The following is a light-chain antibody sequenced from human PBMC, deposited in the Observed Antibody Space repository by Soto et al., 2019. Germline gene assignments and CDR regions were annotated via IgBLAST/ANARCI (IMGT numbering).Light chain of an antibody. V-gene: IGKV1-5*03. CDR2: EAS. CDR1: QSINW. Sequence: DIPLAQSPSTLSASVGDRITITCRATQSINWLAWYQQKPGQAPKLLIFEASRLESGVPSRFSGSGSGTEFTLTIRSLQPDDFGTYYCQHYDTSSPMWTFGQGNKVDVK. CDR3: QHYDTSSPMWT. J-gene: IGKJ1*01.